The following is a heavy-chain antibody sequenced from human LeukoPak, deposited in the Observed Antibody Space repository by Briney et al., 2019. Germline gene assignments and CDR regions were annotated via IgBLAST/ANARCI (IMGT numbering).Heavy chain of an antibody. D-gene: IGHD2-2*02. Sequence: SETLSLTCTVSGGSISSSSYYWGWIRQPPGKGLEWIGSIYYSGSTYYNPSLKSRVTISVDTSKNQFSLKLSSVTAADTAVYYCAREKLGYCSSTSCYTGPGDYWGQGTLVTVSS. CDR3: AREKLGYCSSTSCYTGPGDY. J-gene: IGHJ4*02. V-gene: IGHV4-39*07. CDR2: IYYSGST. CDR1: GGSISSSSYY.